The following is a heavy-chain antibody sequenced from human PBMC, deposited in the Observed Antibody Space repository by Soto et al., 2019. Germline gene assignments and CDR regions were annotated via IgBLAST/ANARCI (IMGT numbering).Heavy chain of an antibody. D-gene: IGHD3-22*01. V-gene: IGHV3-15*01. J-gene: IGHJ4*02. CDR2: IKRKSDGGTT. CDR1: GFTFSNAW. CDR3: ITDENYYDSSGYHYIDY. Sequence: GGSLRLSCAASGFTFSNAWMTWVRQAPGKGLEWVGQIKRKSDGGTTDYAAPVKGRFIISRDDSKETVYLQMNSLKTEDTAVYYCITDENYYDSSGYHYIDYWGQGTLVTVSS.